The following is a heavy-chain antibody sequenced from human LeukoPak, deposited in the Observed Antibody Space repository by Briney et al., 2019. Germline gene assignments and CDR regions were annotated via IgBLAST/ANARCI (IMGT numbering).Heavy chain of an antibody. J-gene: IGHJ6*02. Sequence: ASVKVSCKASGYTFTGYYMHWVRQAPGQGLEWMGWINPNSGGTNYAQKYQGRVTMTRDTSISTAYMELSRLRSDDTAVYYCARDALGGSYPYYYYYGMDVWGQGTTVTVSS. CDR2: INPNSGGT. D-gene: IGHD1-26*01. V-gene: IGHV1-2*02. CDR3: ARDALGGSYPYYYYYGMDV. CDR1: GYTFTGYY.